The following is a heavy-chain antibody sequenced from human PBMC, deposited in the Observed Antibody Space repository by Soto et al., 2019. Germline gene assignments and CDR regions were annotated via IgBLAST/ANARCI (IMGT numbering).Heavy chain of an antibody. Sequence: SETLSLTCAVSGGSISSGGYSWSWIRQPPGKGLEWIGYIYHSGSTYYNPSPKSRVTISVDTSKNQFSLKLSSVTAADTAVYYCARVRGRLLRFDPWGQGTLVTVSS. V-gene: IGHV4-30-2*05. CDR1: GGSISSGGYS. D-gene: IGHD2-15*01. CDR3: ARVRGRLLRFDP. J-gene: IGHJ5*02. CDR2: IYHSGST.